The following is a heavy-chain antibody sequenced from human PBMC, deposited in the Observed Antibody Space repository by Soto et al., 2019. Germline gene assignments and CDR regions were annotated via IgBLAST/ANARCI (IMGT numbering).Heavy chain of an antibody. CDR3: ARNDEGGSRL. Sequence: EVQLVESGGGLVKPGGSLRLSCVASGFTFSNYNMNWVRQAPGKGLEWVSSISSGSNYIVYADSMKGRFTISRDNAKNSLYLEMRSLRVEDTAVYFFARNDEGGSRLWGQRTLVTVSS. V-gene: IGHV3-21*03. CDR1: GFTFSNYN. J-gene: IGHJ4*02. D-gene: IGHD2-2*01. CDR2: ISSGSNYI.